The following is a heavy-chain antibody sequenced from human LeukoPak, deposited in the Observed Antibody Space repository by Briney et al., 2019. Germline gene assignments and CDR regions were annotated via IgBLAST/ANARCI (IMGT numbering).Heavy chain of an antibody. CDR1: GVSISSGAYY. J-gene: IGHJ5*02. D-gene: IGHD3-10*01. Sequence: SQTLSLTCTVFGVSISSGAYYWTWIRQAAGKGLEWIGRIYTSGTTDYNPSLKSRVSISLDTSKNQFSLNLSSVTAADTAVYYCARDMGQTWGQGTLVTVSS. V-gene: IGHV4-61*02. CDR2: IYTSGTT. CDR3: ARDMGQT.